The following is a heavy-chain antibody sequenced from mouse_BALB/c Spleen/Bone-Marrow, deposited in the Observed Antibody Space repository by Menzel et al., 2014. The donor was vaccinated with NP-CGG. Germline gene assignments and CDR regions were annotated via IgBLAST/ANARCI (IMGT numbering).Heavy chain of an antibody. J-gene: IGHJ2*01. Sequence: QVQLKQSGAELVRPGASVKLSCNASGYTFTSYWINWVKQRPGQGLEWIGNIFPSETYTNYNQKFKDKATLTVDKSSSTAYMQLSSPTSEDSAVYYCTRDNWDYWGQGTTLTVSS. D-gene: IGHD4-1*01. CDR1: GYTFTSYW. CDR2: IFPSETYT. V-gene: IGHV1-69*02. CDR3: TRDNWDY.